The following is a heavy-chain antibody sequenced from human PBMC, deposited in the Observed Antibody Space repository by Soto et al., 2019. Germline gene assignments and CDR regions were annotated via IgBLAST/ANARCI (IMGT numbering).Heavy chain of an antibody. D-gene: IGHD3-9*01. J-gene: IGHJ6*02. Sequence: GGSLRLSCAASGFTFGYYWMSWVRQSPGKGLEWLATIKWDASEKKYVDSVKGRFTMSRDNAKNSVYLQMDSLRAEDTAVYYCAKDQLTFYYYDYGMDVWGQGTTVTV. CDR1: GFTFGYYW. CDR2: IKWDASEK. CDR3: AKDQLTFYYYDYGMDV. V-gene: IGHV3-7*01.